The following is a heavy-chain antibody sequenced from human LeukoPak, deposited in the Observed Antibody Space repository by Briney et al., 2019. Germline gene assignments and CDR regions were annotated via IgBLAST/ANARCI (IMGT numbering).Heavy chain of an antibody. CDR3: AKDGGYGSGSYYSNNWFDP. J-gene: IGHJ5*02. V-gene: IGHV3-23*01. CDR2: ISGSGGST. CDR1: GFTFSSYA. D-gene: IGHD3-10*01. Sequence: GGSLSLSCAASGFTFSSYAMSWVRQAPGKGLEWVSAISGSGGSTYYADSVKGRFTISRDNSKNTLYLQMNSLRAEDTAVYYCAKDGGYGSGSYYSNNWFDPWGQGTLVTVSS.